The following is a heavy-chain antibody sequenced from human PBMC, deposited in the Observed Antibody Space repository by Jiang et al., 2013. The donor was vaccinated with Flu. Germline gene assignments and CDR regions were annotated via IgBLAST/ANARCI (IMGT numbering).Heavy chain of an antibody. CDR1: GFTFSSYS. CDR2: ISSSSSYI. V-gene: IGHV3-21*01. D-gene: IGHD3-3*01. CDR3: ARAGTHPSYYDFWSGYYREHYYYYGMDV. J-gene: IGHJ6*02. Sequence: VQLLESGGGLVQPGGSLRLSCAASGFTFSSYSMNWVRQAPGKGLEWVSSISSSSSYIYYADSVKGRFTISRDNAKNSLYLQMNSLRAEDTAVYYCARAGTHPSYYDFWSGYYREHYYYYGMDVWGQGTTVTGLL.